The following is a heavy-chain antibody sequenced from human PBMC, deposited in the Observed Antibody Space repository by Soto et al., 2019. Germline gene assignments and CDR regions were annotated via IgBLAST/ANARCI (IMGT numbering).Heavy chain of an antibody. D-gene: IGHD3-10*01. CDR2: IRASGGST. J-gene: IGHJ6*02. Sequence: EVQLLESGGGLVQPGGSLRLSCAASGFTFSSYAMSWVRQAPGKGLEWVSAIRASGGSTYYADSVKGRFTISRDNSNNTLYLAMKSLGADDTGGYYCAKVAMGSGPEDYGMDVWGQGTTVTLSS. CDR3: AKVAMGSGPEDYGMDV. CDR1: GFTFSSYA. V-gene: IGHV3-23*01.